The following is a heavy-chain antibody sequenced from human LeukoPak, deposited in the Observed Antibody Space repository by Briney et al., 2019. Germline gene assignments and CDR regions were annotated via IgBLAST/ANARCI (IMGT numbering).Heavy chain of an antibody. Sequence: PGGSLRLSCAASGFTFSSYGMHWVRQAPGKGLEWVAVIWYDGSNKYYADSVKGRFTISRDNSKNTLYLQMNSLRAEDTAVYYCARDTLIAVAGTTHGVAFDIWGQGTMVTVSS. V-gene: IGHV3-33*01. D-gene: IGHD6-19*01. J-gene: IGHJ3*02. CDR2: IWYDGSNK. CDR1: GFTFSSYG. CDR3: ARDTLIAVAGTTHGVAFDI.